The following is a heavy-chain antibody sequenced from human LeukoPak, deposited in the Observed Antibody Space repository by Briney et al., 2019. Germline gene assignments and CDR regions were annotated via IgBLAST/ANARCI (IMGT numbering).Heavy chain of an antibody. CDR3: ARLYYYYYYMDV. V-gene: IGHV4-39*01. Sequence: PSETQSLTCSVSGGSVSSSNYYWGWIRQPPGKGLEWIGNIYYSGSTYYNPSLKSRVTISVDTSKNQFSLNLSSVTAADTAVYYCARLYYYYYYMDVRGKGATVTVSS. CDR2: IYYSGST. J-gene: IGHJ6*03. CDR1: GGSVSSSNYY.